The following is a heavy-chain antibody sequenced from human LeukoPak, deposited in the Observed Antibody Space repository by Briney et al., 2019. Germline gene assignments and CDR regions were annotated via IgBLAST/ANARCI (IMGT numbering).Heavy chain of an antibody. CDR2: ISGSGGST. CDR3: AKDAVGGTYVRYFDS. CDR1: GFTFSSYA. J-gene: IGHJ4*02. Sequence: GGSLRLSCAASGFTFSSYAMSWVREAPGRGLEWVSAISGSGGSTYYADSVKGRFTISRDNSKNTLYLQMNSLGAEDTAVYYCAKDAVGGTYVRYFDSWGQGTPVTVSS. V-gene: IGHV3-23*01. D-gene: IGHD1-26*01.